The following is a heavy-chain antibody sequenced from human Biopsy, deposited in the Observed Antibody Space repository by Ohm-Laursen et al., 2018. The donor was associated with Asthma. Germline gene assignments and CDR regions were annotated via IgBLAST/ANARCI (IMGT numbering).Heavy chain of an antibody. D-gene: IGHD3-10*01. CDR2: ISVNNGNT. CDR1: GYTFNSAG. J-gene: IGHJ6*02. CDR3: ARAVDYSHYYGIDV. Sequence: ASVKVSCNTSGYTFNSAGITWVRQAPGQGLEWMGWISVNNGNTRYAQKLQDRVTMITDTSTSTAYMELSSLRSDDTAVYFCARAVDYSHYYGIDVWGRGTSVTVS. V-gene: IGHV1-18*01.